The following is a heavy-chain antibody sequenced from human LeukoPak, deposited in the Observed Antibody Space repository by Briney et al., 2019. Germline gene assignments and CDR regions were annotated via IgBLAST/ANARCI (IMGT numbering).Heavy chain of an antibody. J-gene: IGHJ4*02. CDR2: ISGSGGST. V-gene: IGHV3-23*01. D-gene: IGHD3-22*01. CDR1: GLTFSSYA. CDR3: AKDELITMIVVVITGFDY. Sequence: GGSLRLSCAASGLTFSSYAMSWVRQAPGKGLEWVSAISGSGGSTYYADSVKGRFTISRDNSKNTLYLQMNSLRAEDTAVYYCAKDELITMIVVVITGFDYWGQGTLVTVSS.